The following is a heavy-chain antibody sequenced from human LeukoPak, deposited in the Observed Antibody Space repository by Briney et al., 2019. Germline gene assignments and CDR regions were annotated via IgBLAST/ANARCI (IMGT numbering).Heavy chain of an antibody. CDR2: INHSGST. Sequence: PSETLSLTCAVYGGSFSGYYWSWIRQPPGKGLEWIGEINHSGSTNYNPSLKSRVTISVDTSKNQFSLKLSSVTAADTAVYYCARGGGSSGWYFGFDPWGQGTLVTVSS. D-gene: IGHD6-19*01. CDR3: ARGGGSSGWYFGFDP. CDR1: GGSFSGYY. V-gene: IGHV4-34*01. J-gene: IGHJ5*02.